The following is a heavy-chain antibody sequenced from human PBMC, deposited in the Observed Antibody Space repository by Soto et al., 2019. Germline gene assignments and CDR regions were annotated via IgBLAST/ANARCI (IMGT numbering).Heavy chain of an antibody. D-gene: IGHD6-6*01. CDR1: GFTFSDYY. CDR3: ASEGFEYSSSSRVFQDYYYYGMDV. J-gene: IGHJ6*02. V-gene: IGHV3-11*01. CDR2: ISSSGSTI. Sequence: GGSLRLSCAASGFTFSDYYMSWIRQAPGKGLEWVSYISSSGSTIYYADSVKGRFTISRDNAKNSLYLQMNSLRAEDTAVYYCASEGFEYSSSSRVFQDYYYYGMDVWGQGTTVTVSS.